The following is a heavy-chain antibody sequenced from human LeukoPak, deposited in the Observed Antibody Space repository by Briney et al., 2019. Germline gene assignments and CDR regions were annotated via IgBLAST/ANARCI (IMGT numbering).Heavy chain of an antibody. CDR2: INPSGGST. Sequence: ASVKVSCKASGYTFSSYYMHWVRQAPGQGLEWMGIINPSGGSTKYAQKLQGRVTMTSDTSTSTVYMELSSLRSEDTAVYYCARADSGGPQAYWGQGTLVTVSS. CDR3: ARADSGGPQAY. V-gene: IGHV1-46*01. D-gene: IGHD3-22*01. CDR1: GYTFSSYY. J-gene: IGHJ4*02.